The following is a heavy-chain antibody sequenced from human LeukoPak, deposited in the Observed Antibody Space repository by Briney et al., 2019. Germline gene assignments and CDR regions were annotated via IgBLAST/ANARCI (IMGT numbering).Heavy chain of an antibody. Sequence: ASVKVSCKASGYTFTSYGISWVRQAPGQGLEWMGWISAYNGNTNYAQKLQGRVTMTTDTSTSTAYIELRSLRSDDTAVYYCARGTPFWSGYSHYYYMDVWGKGTTVTVSS. J-gene: IGHJ6*03. D-gene: IGHD3-3*01. CDR1: GYTFTSYG. CDR2: ISAYNGNT. V-gene: IGHV1-18*01. CDR3: ARGTPFWSGYSHYYYMDV.